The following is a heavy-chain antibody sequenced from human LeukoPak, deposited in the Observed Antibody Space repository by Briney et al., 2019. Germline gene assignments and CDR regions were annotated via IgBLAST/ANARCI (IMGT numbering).Heavy chain of an antibody. J-gene: IGHJ4*02. CDR1: GYTFTRVY. CDR2: INPQSGAT. CDR3: ARGGDDSGLYFAY. V-gene: IGHV1-2*02. Sequence: GASVKVSCKASGYTFTRVYIHCVRQAPGQGLEWMAWINPQSGATNYAQKFRGRVTMTRDVSISTAYMEVTSLTFDDTAVYYCARGGDDSGLYFAYWGQGTLVTVSS. D-gene: IGHD3-22*01.